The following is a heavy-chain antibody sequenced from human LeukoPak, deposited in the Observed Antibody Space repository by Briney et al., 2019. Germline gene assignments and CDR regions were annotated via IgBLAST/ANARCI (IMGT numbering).Heavy chain of an antibody. CDR3: ARGYCSSTSCYTPDKDY. V-gene: IGHV3-30*04. J-gene: IGHJ4*02. CDR1: GFTFSSYA. D-gene: IGHD2-2*02. CDR2: ISYDGSNK. Sequence: TGGSLRLSCAASGFTFSSYAMNWVRQAPGKGLEWVAVISYDGSNKYYADSVKGRFTISRDNSKNTLYLQMNSLRAEDTAVYYRARGYCSSTSCYTPDKDYWGQGTLVTVSS.